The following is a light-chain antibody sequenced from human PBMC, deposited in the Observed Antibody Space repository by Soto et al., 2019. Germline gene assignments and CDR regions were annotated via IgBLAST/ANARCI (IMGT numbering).Light chain of an antibody. V-gene: IGKV3-20*01. CDR1: HSVDTSN. J-gene: IGKJ1*01. CDR3: QQYGSSWWA. CDR2: GAS. Sequence: EVELTQSPATLSLSPGQRATLSCRASHSVDTSNVAWYQQRPGQAPRVLIYGASNRAAGIPDRFSGSGSGTDFTLTISSLEPEDSAVYHCQQYGSSWWAFGHGTTVDIK.